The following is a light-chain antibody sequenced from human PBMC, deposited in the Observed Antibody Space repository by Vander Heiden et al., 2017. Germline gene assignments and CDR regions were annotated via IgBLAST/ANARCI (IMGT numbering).Light chain of an antibody. CDR2: EAS. CDR3: QHRSGWLPGT. V-gene: IGKV3-11*01. CDR1: QSVSSY. Sequence: EIVLTQSPATLSLSPGEGATLSCRASQSVSSYLAWYQHKPGQAPRLLIYEASNRATGIPGRLSGTGSGTDFTLTISSLEPEDSAVYYCQHRSGWLPGTFGPGTKVEIK. J-gene: IGKJ1*01.